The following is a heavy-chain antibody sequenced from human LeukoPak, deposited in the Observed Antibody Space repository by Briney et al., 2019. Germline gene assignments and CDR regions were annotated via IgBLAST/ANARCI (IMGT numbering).Heavy chain of an antibody. V-gene: IGHV3-23*01. CDR3: AKDLSSSWSPNYFDY. D-gene: IGHD6-13*01. J-gene: IGHJ4*02. Sequence: GGSLRLSCAASGFTFNNHWMSWVRQAPGKGLEWVSAISGSGGSTYYADSVKGRFTISRDNSKNTLYLQMNSLRAEDTAVYYCAKDLSSSWSPNYFDYWGQGTLVTVSS. CDR1: GFTFNNHW. CDR2: ISGSGGST.